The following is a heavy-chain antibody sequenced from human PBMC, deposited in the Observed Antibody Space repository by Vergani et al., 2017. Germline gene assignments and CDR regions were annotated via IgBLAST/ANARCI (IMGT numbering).Heavy chain of an antibody. Sequence: QLQLQESGPGLVKPSETLSLTCTVSGGSISSSSYYWGWIRQPPGKGLEWIGSIYYSGSTYYNPSLKSRVTISVDTSKNQFSLKLSSVTAADTAVYYCARGRWLQSPPDYWGQGTLVTVSS. J-gene: IGHJ4*02. CDR3: ARGRWLQSPPDY. V-gene: IGHV4-39*07. CDR2: IYYSGST. D-gene: IGHD5-24*01. CDR1: GGSISSSSYY.